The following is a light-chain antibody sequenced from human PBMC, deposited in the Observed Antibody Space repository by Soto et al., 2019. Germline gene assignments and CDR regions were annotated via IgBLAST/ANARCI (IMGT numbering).Light chain of an antibody. CDR3: CSYAGTYTWV. V-gene: IGLV2-11*01. J-gene: IGLJ3*02. Sequence: QSVLTQPRSVSGSPGQSVTISCTGATSDVGAYNFVSWYQQHPGKAPKLMVYDVSKRPSGVPDRFSGSKSGNTASLTISGLQADDESDYYCCSYAGTYTWVFGGGTKLTVL. CDR2: DVS. CDR1: TSDVGAYNF.